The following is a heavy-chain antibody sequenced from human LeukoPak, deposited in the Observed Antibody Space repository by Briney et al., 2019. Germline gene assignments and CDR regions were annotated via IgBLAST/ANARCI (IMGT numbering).Heavy chain of an antibody. CDR1: GFTFSSFG. CDR3: ASQGGVKYQLLMYFFDY. V-gene: IGHV3-30*03. J-gene: IGHJ4*02. Sequence: PGRSLRLSCAASGFTFSSFGMHWVRQAPGKGLEWVAVISYDGSNKYYADSVKGRFTISRDNSKNTLFLQMNSLRAEDTAVYYCASQGGVKYQLLMYFFDYWGQGTLVTVSS. D-gene: IGHD2-2*01. CDR2: ISYDGSNK.